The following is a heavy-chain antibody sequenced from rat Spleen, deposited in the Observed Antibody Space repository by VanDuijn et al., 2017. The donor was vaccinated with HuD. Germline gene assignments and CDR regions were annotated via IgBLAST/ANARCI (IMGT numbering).Heavy chain of an antibody. D-gene: IGHD4-3*01. CDR3: ARVARSGYFDY. Sequence: EVQLVESGGGLVLPGRSLKLSCAASGFTFSDYYMAWVRQAPTKGLEWVATLSYDGSSTYYRDSVKGRFTISRDNAKSTLYLQMDSLRSEDTATYYCARVARSGYFDYWGQGVMVTVSS. V-gene: IGHV5-7*01. J-gene: IGHJ2*01. CDR1: GFTFSDYY. CDR2: LSYDGSST.